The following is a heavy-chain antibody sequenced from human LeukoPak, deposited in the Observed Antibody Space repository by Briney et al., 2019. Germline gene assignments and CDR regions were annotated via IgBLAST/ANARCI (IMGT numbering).Heavy chain of an antibody. J-gene: IGHJ3*02. CDR3: ARARYYYDSSGYSDAFDI. D-gene: IGHD3-22*01. Sequence: SETLSLTCGVSGGSLTGYYWGWIRQPPGKGLDWIGSIYYSGSTYYNPSLKSRVTISVGTSKNQFSLKLSSVTAADTAVYYCARARYYYDSSGYSDAFDIWGQGTMVTVSS. CDR1: GGSLTGYY. V-gene: IGHV4-39*07. CDR2: IYYSGST.